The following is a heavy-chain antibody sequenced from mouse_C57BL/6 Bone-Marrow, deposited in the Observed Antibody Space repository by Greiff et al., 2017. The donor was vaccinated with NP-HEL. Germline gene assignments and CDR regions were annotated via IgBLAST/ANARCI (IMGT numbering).Heavy chain of an antibody. CDR2: FHPYNDDT. Sequence: QVQLQQSGAELVKPGASVKMSCKASGYTFTTYSIEWVKQNHGKSLEWIGNFHPYNDDTEYNEKFKNKATLTVEKSSSTVYLELSRLTSDDSSVYYGARGGNYWYYFDYWGQGTTLTVSS. D-gene: IGHD2-1*01. J-gene: IGHJ2*01. CDR1: GYTFTTYS. CDR3: ARGGNYWYYFDY. V-gene: IGHV1-47*01.